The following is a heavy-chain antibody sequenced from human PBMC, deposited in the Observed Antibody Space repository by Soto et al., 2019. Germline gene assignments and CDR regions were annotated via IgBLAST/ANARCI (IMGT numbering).Heavy chain of an antibody. CDR2: IDPRSGAS. CDR3: ARYNYGPLDY. D-gene: IGHD3-10*01. Sequence: ASVKVSCKPSGYPFTDLYIHWVRQAPGLGLGWMGWIDPRSGASRKTQRFQGRFTMTRDTSTSTVYMELSSLRSDDTAVYFCARYNYGPLDYCRQRTLVTACS. J-gene: IGHJ4*02. CDR1: GYPFTDLY. V-gene: IGHV1-2*02.